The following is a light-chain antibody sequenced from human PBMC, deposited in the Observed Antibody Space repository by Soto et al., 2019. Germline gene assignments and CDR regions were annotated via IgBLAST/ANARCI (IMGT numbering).Light chain of an antibody. Sequence: DIQMTQSPSSLSASVGDRVTITCRASQSISTYLNWYQHKPGKAPKVLIYALSSLQSGVPSRFSGSGSGTDFTLTITSLQPEDSATYYCQHSYGTPRTFGQGTKVEIK. V-gene: IGKV1-39*01. CDR1: QSISTY. CDR3: QHSYGTPRT. J-gene: IGKJ1*01. CDR2: ALS.